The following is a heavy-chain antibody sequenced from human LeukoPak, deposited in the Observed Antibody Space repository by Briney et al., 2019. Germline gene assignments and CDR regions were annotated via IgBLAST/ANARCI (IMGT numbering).Heavy chain of an antibody. CDR2: IYLYDSDT. Sequence: GESLKISSKGSGHNFTNYWIGWVRQMPGKGLEWMGIIYLYDSDTKYSPSFQGQGTISADTSSNTAYLQWNSLKASDTAMYYCARRAAKAYDYYYYYMDIWGKGTTVTVSS. D-gene: IGHD2-2*01. CDR3: ARRAAKAYDYYYYYMDI. CDR1: GHNFTNYW. V-gene: IGHV5-51*01. J-gene: IGHJ6*03.